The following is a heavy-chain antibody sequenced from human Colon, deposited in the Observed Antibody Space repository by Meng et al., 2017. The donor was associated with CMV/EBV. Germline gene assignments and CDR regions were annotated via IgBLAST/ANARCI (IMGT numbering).Heavy chain of an antibody. CDR2: VYYTGST. CDR3: ARSTRGYSYNDQ. D-gene: IGHD5-12*01. Sequence: SETLSLTCTVSGGSIGADFWSWIRQSPEKGLEWIGYVYYTGSTKYNPSLKSRVTISVDTSENQFFLQLTSVTAADTAIYYCARSTRGYSYNDQGGQGTLVTVSS. CDR1: GGSIGADF. V-gene: IGHV4-59*01. J-gene: IGHJ4*02.